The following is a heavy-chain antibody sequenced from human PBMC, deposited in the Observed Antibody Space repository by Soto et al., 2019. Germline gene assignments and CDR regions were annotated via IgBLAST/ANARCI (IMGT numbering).Heavy chain of an antibody. J-gene: IGHJ5*02. Sequence: PSETLSLTCNVSGAYVTTYYWSWIRQSPGKGLEWIGYISNSGNTNYNPSLKSRVTISLDTSKNHFSLKMRSVTAADTAVYYCARRGSTWYSWFGPWGQGTLVTVSS. CDR1: GAYVTTYY. CDR3: ARRGSTWYSWFGP. D-gene: IGHD6-13*01. V-gene: IGHV4-59*02. CDR2: ISNSGNT.